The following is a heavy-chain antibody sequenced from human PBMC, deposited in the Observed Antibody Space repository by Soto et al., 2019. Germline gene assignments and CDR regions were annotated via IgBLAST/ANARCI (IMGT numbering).Heavy chain of an antibody. CDR2: VSGSGGAT. CDR3: ARDPTGEYSNYYMDV. D-gene: IGHD4-4*01. V-gene: IGHV3-23*01. Sequence: GGSLRLSCAGSGFTFSNYGMTWVRQAAGKGLEWVSAVSGSGGATYYADSVKGRFTISRDNSKNTVYLQMNSLRAEDSAVYYCARDPTGEYSNYYMDVWGKGTTVNGSS. J-gene: IGHJ6*03. CDR1: GFTFSNYG.